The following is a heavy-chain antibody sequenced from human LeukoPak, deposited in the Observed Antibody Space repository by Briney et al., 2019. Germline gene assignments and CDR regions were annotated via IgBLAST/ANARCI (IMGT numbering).Heavy chain of an antibody. V-gene: IGHV2-70*11. D-gene: IGHD5-12*01. CDR1: GFSLTSSGMC. CDR3: AQDRISPSGVANPGTFDI. Sequence: GSGPALVRPTQTLTLTCSFSGFSLTSSGMCVNWIRQPPGKALEWLARIDWEDDKYYRTSLKTRLTISKDTSNNQVVLTMTNVDPVDTATYYCAQDRISPSGVANPGTFDIWGQGTVVTVSS. CDR2: IDWEDDK. J-gene: IGHJ3*02.